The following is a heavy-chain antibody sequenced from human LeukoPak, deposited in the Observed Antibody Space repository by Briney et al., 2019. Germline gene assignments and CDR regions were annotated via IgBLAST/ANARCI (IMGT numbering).Heavy chain of an antibody. D-gene: IGHD2-15*01. CDR3: ARLVGITYFDY. CDR2: IYSGDST. Sequence: HGGSLRLSCAASGFTVSSNYMSWVRQAPGKGLEWVSVIYSGDSTYHADSVKGRFTISRDNSKNTLFLQMNTLSAEDTAVYYCARLVGITYFDYWGQGTLVTVSS. J-gene: IGHJ4*02. CDR1: GFTVSSNY. V-gene: IGHV3-53*01.